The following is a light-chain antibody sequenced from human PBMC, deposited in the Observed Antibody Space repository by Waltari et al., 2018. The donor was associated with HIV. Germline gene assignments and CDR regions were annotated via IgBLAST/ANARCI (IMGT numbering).Light chain of an antibody. J-gene: IGKJ4*01. Sequence: DIQLTQSPSYLSASVGTSGTITCRASHSISSSLNWYQQNPGKAPKLLIYAASTLQSGVPSRFSGSGSGTDFTLTISSLQPEDFATYYCQQSFSTPLTFGGGTKVEIK. V-gene: IGKV1-39*01. CDR3: QQSFSTPLT. CDR2: AAS. CDR1: HSISSS.